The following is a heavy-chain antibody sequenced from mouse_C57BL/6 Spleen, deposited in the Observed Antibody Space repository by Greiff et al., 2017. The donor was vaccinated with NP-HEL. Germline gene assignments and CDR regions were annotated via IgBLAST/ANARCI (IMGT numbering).Heavy chain of an antibody. CDR2: IDPSDSYT. CDR3: ARGGLRRREAMDY. CDR1: GYTFTSYW. V-gene: IGHV1-50*01. Sequence: QVQLQQSGAELVKPGASVKLSCKASGYTFTSYWMQWVKQRPGQGLEWIGEIDPSDSYTNYNQKFKGKATLTVDTSSSTAYMQLSSLTSEDSAVYYCARGGLRRREAMDYWGQGTSVTVSS. J-gene: IGHJ4*01. D-gene: IGHD2-4*01.